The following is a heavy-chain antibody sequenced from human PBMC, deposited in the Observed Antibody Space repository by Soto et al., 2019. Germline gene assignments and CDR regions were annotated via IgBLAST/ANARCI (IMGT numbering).Heavy chain of an antibody. D-gene: IGHD3-3*02. CDR3: TTDLTFFVPDLGPAFDI. Sequence: XGSLRLSCAASGFTFSNAWMSWVRQAPGKGLEWVGRIKSKTDGVTTDYAAPVKGRFTISRDDSKNTLYLQMNSLKTEDTAVYYCTTDLTFFVPDLGPAFDIWGQGTMVTV. CDR2: IKSKTDGVTT. CDR1: GFTFSNAW. V-gene: IGHV3-15*01. J-gene: IGHJ3*02.